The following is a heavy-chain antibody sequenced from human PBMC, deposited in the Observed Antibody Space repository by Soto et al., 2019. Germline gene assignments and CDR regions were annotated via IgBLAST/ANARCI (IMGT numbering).Heavy chain of an antibody. J-gene: IGHJ4*02. CDR1: GFSLSNSGAG. D-gene: IGHD4-17*01. CDR3: AYRPQVTVTTYYFDP. CDR2: LYWGDDK. Sequence: QITLKESGPTLVKPTQTLTLTCNLSGFSLSNSGAGVGWFRQPPGKALEWLALLYWGDDKRYRPSLERRLTVNKDTSKNEVVLAMANMDPEDTATYFCAYRPQVTVTTYYFDPWAQGTLVTVSA. V-gene: IGHV2-5*02.